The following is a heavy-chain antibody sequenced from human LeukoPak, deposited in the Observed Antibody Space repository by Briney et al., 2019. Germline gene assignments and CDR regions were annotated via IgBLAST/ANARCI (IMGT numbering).Heavy chain of an antibody. Sequence: GGSLRLSCAAPGFTFSSYAMSWVRQAPGKGLEWVSAISGSGGSTYYADSVKGRFTISRDNSKNTLYLQMNSLRAEDTAVYYCATLTTVLLWFGDFDYWGQGTLVTVSS. V-gene: IGHV3-23*01. CDR1: GFTFSSYA. J-gene: IGHJ4*02. CDR2: ISGSGGST. CDR3: ATLTTVLLWFGDFDY. D-gene: IGHD3-10*01.